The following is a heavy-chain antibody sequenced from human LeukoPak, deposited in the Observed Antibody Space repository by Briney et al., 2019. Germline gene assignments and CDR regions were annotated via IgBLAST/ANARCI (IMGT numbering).Heavy chain of an antibody. CDR2: ISPDGSDK. J-gene: IGHJ4*02. CDR1: GFTFTTFW. CDR3: TRVGVGGY. V-gene: IGHV3-7*01. D-gene: IGHD3-16*01. Sequence: GGSLRLSCAASGFTFTTFWMTWVRQAPGKGLEWVANISPDGSDKYYVDSVKGRFTISRDNAKDSLFLQMNSLRADHTAMYFCTRVGVGGYWGQGTLVTVSS.